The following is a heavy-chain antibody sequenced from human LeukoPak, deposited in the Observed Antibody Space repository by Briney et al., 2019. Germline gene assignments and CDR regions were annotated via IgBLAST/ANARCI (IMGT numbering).Heavy chain of an antibody. D-gene: IGHD3-3*01. CDR3: ARALNYDFWSGYYDY. V-gene: IGHV1-69*01. CDR1: GGTFSSYA. J-gene: IGHJ4*02. Sequence: GSSVKVSCKASGGTFSSYAISWVRQAPGQGLEWMGGIIPIFGTANYAQKFQGRVTITADEFTSTAYMELSSLRSEDTAVYYCARALNYDFWSGYYDYWGQGTLVTVSS. CDR2: IIPIFGTA.